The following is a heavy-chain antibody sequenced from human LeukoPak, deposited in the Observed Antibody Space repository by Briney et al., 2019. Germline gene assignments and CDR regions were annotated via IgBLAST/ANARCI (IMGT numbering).Heavy chain of an antibody. V-gene: IGHV1-46*01. D-gene: IGHD3-3*01. CDR1: GYTFTSYY. Sequence: GASVKVSCKASGYTFTSYYMHWVRQAPGQGLEWMGLINPSGGSTSYAQKFQGRVTMTRDTSTSTVYMELSSLRSEDTAVYYCARTPLGSDYDFWSGYVTDAFDIWGQGTMVTVSS. CDR2: INPSGGST. J-gene: IGHJ3*02. CDR3: ARTPLGSDYDFWSGYVTDAFDI.